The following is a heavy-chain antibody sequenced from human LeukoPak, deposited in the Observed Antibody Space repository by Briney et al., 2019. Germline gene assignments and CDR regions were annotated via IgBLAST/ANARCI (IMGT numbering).Heavy chain of an antibody. V-gene: IGHV1-2*02. Sequence: ASVKVSCKASGYTFTGYYMHWVRQAPGQELEWMGWINPNSGGTNYAQKFQGRVTMTRDTSISTAYMELSRLRSDDTAVYYCARETLLYDFWSGYYAYWGQGTLVTVSS. CDR3: ARETLLYDFWSGYYAY. J-gene: IGHJ4*02. CDR1: GYTFTGYY. CDR2: INPNSGGT. D-gene: IGHD3-3*01.